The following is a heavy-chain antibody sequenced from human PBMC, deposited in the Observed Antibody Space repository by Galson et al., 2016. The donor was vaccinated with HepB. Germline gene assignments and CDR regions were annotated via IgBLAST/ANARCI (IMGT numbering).Heavy chain of an antibody. D-gene: IGHD6-19*01. Sequence: SLRLSCAASGFPFSGYSMTWVRQAPGKGPGWVAAIVGSGGDTDYAGSVEGRVTISRDNSKNTLYLQMYILRAEDTAVYSCAKRAYISSGLFYFWGHGTVGTVSS. J-gene: IGHJ5*01. CDR2: IVGSGGDT. CDR1: GFPFSGYS. CDR3: AKRAYISSGLFYF. V-gene: IGHV3-23*01.